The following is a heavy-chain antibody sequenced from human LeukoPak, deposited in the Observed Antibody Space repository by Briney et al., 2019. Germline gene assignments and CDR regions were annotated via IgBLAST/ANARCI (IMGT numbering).Heavy chain of an antibody. CDR3: ARGREAYCGGDCPLDY. Sequence: ASVKVSCKASGYTFPNYGISWVRQAPGQGLECMGWISVHNGNTNYAQKFQGRVTMTRDTSTTTAHMELRSLRSDDTAVYYCARGREAYCGGDCPLDYWGQGTLVTVSS. J-gene: IGHJ4*02. D-gene: IGHD2-21*02. CDR2: ISVHNGNT. V-gene: IGHV1-18*01. CDR1: GYTFPNYG.